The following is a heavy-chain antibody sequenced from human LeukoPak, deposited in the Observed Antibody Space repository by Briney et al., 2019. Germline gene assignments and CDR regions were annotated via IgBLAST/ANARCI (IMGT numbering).Heavy chain of an antibody. CDR3: TRVGDGYPY. V-gene: IGHV1-2*02. CDR1: GYIFTAYY. D-gene: IGHD5-24*01. Sequence: ASVKVSCTASGYIFTAYYLHWVRQAPGQGPEWMGWIKANSGDTNYAQKFQGRVTMTRDTSISTVYMELSRLTSDDTAVYYCTRVGDGYPYWGQGTLVTVSS. J-gene: IGHJ4*02. CDR2: IKANSGDT.